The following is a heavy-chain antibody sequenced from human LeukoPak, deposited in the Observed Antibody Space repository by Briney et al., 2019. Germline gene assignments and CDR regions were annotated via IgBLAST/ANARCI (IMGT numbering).Heavy chain of an antibody. CDR2: ISPDSVEK. J-gene: IGHJ3*02. Sequence: ASVKVSFKASGYTFSDYYMHWVRQAPAQGLEWMGWISPDSVEKKYAQKFQGRVTMTRDTSISTAYMELSRLRSDDTAVYYCARKRGVGVDTNAFDIWGQGTMVTVSS. D-gene: IGHD3-3*01. CDR3: ARKRGVGVDTNAFDI. V-gene: IGHV1-2*02. CDR1: GYTFSDYY.